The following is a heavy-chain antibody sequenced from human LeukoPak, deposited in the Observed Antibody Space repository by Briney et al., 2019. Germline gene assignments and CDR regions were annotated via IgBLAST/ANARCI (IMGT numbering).Heavy chain of an antibody. V-gene: IGHV1-46*03. CDR1: GYTFTSYY. CDR2: INPSGGST. CDR3: ARGGYYDSSGYYSLFDY. J-gene: IGHJ4*02. D-gene: IGHD3-22*01. Sequence: GASVKVSCKASGYTFTSYYMHWVRQAPGQGLEWMGIINPSGGSTSYAQKFQGRVTMTRDTSTSTVYMELSSLRSEDTAVYYCARGGYYDSSGYYSLFDYWGQGTLVTVSS.